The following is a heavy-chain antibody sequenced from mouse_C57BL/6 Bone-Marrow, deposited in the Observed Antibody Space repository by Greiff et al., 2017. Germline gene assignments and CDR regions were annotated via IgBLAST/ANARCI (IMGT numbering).Heavy chain of an antibody. CDR3: ARVGGASRYYFDY. V-gene: IGHV1-18*01. J-gene: IGHJ2*01. CDR1: GYTFTDYN. CDR2: INPNNGGT. Sequence: EVQVVESGPELVKPGASVKIPCKASGYTFTDYNMDWVKQSHGKSLEWIGDINPNNGGTIYNQKFKGKATLTVDKSSSTAYMELRSLTSEDTAVYYCARVGGASRYYFDYWGQGTTLTVSS.